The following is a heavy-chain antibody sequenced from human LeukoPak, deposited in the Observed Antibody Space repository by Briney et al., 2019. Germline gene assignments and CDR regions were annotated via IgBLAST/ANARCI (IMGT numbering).Heavy chain of an antibody. J-gene: IGHJ4*02. V-gene: IGHV4-38-2*02. CDR1: TYSISDGYY. Sequence: PSETLSLTCTVSTYSISDGYYWGWIRQPPGKGLEWIGIFYNSGSTYYNTSLQSRVTLSADASKNQFSLKLTSVTAADTAVYYCARDRGKSYQAPSFDYWGQGTLVTVSS. CDR3: ARDRGKSYQAPSFDY. D-gene: IGHD3-10*01. CDR2: FYNSGST.